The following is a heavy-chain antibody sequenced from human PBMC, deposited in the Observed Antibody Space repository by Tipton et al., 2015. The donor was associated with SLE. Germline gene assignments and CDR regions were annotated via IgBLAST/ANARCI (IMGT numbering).Heavy chain of an antibody. Sequence: GLVKPSETLSLSCTVSGYSLTSGYYWGWIRQPPGKGLEWIGSIYYSGSTYYNPSLKSRVSISVDTSNNQFSLTLTSLTATDTAVYSCARGQGVPQKYFDSWGPGTRVTVSS. CDR2: IYYSGST. CDR1: GYSLTSGYY. V-gene: IGHV4-38-2*02. D-gene: IGHD2/OR15-2a*01. CDR3: ARGQGVPQKYFDS. J-gene: IGHJ4*02.